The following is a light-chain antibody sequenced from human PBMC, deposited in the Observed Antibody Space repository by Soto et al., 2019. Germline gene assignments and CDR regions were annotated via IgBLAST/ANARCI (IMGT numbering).Light chain of an antibody. CDR3: QQYNNWPPYT. J-gene: IGKJ2*01. CDR2: GAS. Sequence: EILMTQSPATLSVSPGERATLSCRASQSVSSNLAWYQQKPGQAPRLLIYGASSRATGIPARFSGSGSGTECTLTISSLQPEDFEVYYCQQYNNWPPYTFGQGTKLEIK. CDR1: QSVSSN. V-gene: IGKV3-15*01.